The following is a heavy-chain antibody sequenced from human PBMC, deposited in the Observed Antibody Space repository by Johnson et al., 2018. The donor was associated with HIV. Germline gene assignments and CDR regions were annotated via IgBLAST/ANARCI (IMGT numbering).Heavy chain of an antibody. D-gene: IGHD1-26*01. CDR3: AKERYMGSTTLADAFDM. J-gene: IGHJ3*02. CDR1: GFTFDDYG. V-gene: IGHV3-30*18. CDR2: ISNDGRNK. Sequence: QVQLVESGGGVVRPGGSLRLSCAASGFTFDDYGIHWVRQAPGKGLEWVAVISNDGRNKYYAASVKGRFTISRDNSKNTLFLQMNSLRAEDTAVYYCAKERYMGSTTLADAFDMWGQGTMVTVSS.